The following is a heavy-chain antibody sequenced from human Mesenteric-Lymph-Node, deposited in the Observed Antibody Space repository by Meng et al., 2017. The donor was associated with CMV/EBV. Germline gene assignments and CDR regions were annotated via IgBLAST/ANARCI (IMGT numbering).Heavy chain of an antibody. Sequence: SETLSLTCAVSGDSVSSNSAAWNWIRQSPSGGLEWLGRTYYRSKWYNDYSVSVKSRISINSDTSKNQFSLQLNSVTPEDTAVYYCARAGSGGRSFDYWGQGTLVTVSS. D-gene: IGHD6-19*01. J-gene: IGHJ4*02. V-gene: IGHV6-1*01. CDR3: ARAGSGGRSFDY. CDR2: TYYRSKWYN. CDR1: GDSVSSNSAA.